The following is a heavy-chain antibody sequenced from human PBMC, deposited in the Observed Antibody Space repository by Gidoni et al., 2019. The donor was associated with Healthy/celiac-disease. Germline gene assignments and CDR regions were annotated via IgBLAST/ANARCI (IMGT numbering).Heavy chain of an antibody. D-gene: IGHD6-19*01. CDR3: ARIAVAGPFDY. Sequence: EVQLVYSGGGLVLLGGSLPLSCAPSGFSFSSYSMDWVRQAPGKGLEWVSYISSSSSTIYYADSVKGRFTISRDNAKNSLYLQMNSLRAEDTAVYYCARIAVAGPFDYWGQGTLVTVSS. CDR1: GFSFSSYS. V-gene: IGHV3-48*01. CDR2: ISSSSSTI. J-gene: IGHJ4*02.